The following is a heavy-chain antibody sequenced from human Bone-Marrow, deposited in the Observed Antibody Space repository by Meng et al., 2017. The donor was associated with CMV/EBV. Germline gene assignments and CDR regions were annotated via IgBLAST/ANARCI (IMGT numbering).Heavy chain of an antibody. CDR3: AREGRGYCDSSGWSPFSWFDP. J-gene: IGHJ5*02. V-gene: IGHV4-34*01. CDR1: GGSFSEYF. CDR2: LNHGGST. D-gene: IGHD2-15*01. Sequence: GSLRLSCAVYGGSFSEYFWNWIRQPPGKGLEWIGELNHGGSTTYNPSLKTRVAISADMSKSQFSLRLTSETAADTAVYYCAREGRGYCDSSGWSPFSWFDPWGRGTLVTVSS.